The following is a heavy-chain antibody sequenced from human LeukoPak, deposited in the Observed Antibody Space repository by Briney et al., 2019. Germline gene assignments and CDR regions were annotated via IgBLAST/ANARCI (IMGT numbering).Heavy chain of an antibody. CDR3: AKYEGAGYDFWSGYSTQYFDY. CDR1: GFTFSSYA. J-gene: IGHJ4*02. Sequence: PGGSLRLSCAASGFTFSSYAMSWVRQAPGKGLEWVSAISGSGGSTYYADSVKGRFTISRDNSKNTLYLQMNSLRAEDTAVHYCAKYEGAGYDFWSGYSTQYFDYWGQGTLVTVSS. CDR2: ISGSGGST. V-gene: IGHV3-23*01. D-gene: IGHD3-3*01.